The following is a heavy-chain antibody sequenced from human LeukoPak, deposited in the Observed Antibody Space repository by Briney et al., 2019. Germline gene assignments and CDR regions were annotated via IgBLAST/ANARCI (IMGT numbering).Heavy chain of an antibody. CDR2: VTPIFGTA. CDR1: GGTFSRFT. J-gene: IGHJ4*02. Sequence: SVKVSCKASGGTFSRFTISWVRQAPGQGFEWMGGVTPIFGTANFAQRFQGRVSITADESTSTAFMELSSLRFEDTAVYYCAREWGLESSGFYYAYWGQGSLVTVSS. CDR3: AREWGLESSGFYYAY. V-gene: IGHV1-69*13. D-gene: IGHD3-22*01.